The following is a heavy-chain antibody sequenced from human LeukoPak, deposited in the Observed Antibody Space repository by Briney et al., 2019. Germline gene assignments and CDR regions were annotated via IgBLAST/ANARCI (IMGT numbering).Heavy chain of an antibody. J-gene: IGHJ4*02. CDR2: ISSNGGST. V-gene: IGHV3-64D*06. Sequence: QPGGSLRLSCAASGFTFRNYAMHWVRQAPGKGLEYVSAISSNGGSTYYADSVKGRFTISRDNSKNTLYLQMSSLRTEDTAVYYCVKDREITYSSGWHPTFDYWGQGTVVTVSS. CDR1: GFTFRNYA. CDR3: VKDREITYSSGWHPTFDY. D-gene: IGHD6-19*01.